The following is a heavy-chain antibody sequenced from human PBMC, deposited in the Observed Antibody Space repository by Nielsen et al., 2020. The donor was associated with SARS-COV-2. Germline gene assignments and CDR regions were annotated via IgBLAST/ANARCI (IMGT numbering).Heavy chain of an antibody. V-gene: IGHV3-30*04. CDR2: ISYDGSNK. D-gene: IGHD2-2*01. J-gene: IGHJ6*02. Sequence: WIRQPPGKGLEWVAVISYDGSNKYYADSVKGRFTISRDNAKNSLYLQMNSLRAEDTAVYYCARGIVVVPAASPYYYYGMDVWGQGTTVTVSS. CDR3: ARGIVVVPAASPYYYYGMDV.